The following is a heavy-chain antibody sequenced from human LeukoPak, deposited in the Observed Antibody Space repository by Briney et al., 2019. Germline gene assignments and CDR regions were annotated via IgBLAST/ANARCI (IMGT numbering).Heavy chain of an antibody. CDR2: INHSGST. CDR3: ARLLWFGFLDGIDV. J-gene: IGHJ6*04. V-gene: IGHV4-34*01. Sequence: SETLSRTCAVYGGSFSGYYWSWIRQPPGKGLEWIAEINHSGSTNYCPSLKSRVTISVDTSKNQFSLKLSSVSAADTAVYYCARLLWFGFLDGIDVWGKGTTVTVSS. CDR1: GGSFSGYY. D-gene: IGHD3-10*01.